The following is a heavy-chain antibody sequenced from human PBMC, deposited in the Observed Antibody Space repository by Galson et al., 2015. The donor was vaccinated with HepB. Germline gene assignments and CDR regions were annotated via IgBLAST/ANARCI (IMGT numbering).Heavy chain of an antibody. CDR2: IKQDGSEK. V-gene: IGHV3-7*01. CDR3: ARRRAIYSGSYCFDY. CDR1: GFTFSSYW. Sequence: SLRLSCAASGFTFSSYWMSWVRQAPGKGLEWVANIKQDGSEKYYVDPVKGRFTISRDNAKNSLYLQMNSLRDEDTAVYYCARRRAIYSGSYCFDYWGQGTLVTVSS. J-gene: IGHJ4*02. D-gene: IGHD1-26*01.